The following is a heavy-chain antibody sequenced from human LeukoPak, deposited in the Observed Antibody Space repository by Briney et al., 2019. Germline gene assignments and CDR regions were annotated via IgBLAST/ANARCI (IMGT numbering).Heavy chain of an antibody. CDR1: GFTFSSYI. D-gene: IGHD3-22*01. CDR3: ARDEYYDSSGYTS. J-gene: IGHJ4*02. CDR2: ISSSGSTI. Sequence: GGSPRLSRAASGFTFSSYIITRVRQAPGKGVEWLSYISSSGSTIYYADSVKGRFTISRDNAKNSLYLQMNSLRAEDTAVYYCARDEYYDSSGYTSWGQGTLVTVSS. V-gene: IGHV3-48*01.